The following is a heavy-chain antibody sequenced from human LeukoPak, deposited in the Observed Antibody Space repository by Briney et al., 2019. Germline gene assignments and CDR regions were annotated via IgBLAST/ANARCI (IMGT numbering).Heavy chain of an antibody. CDR3: ASTQHCSGGSCYTY. D-gene: IGHD2-15*01. CDR2: INHSGST. J-gene: IGHJ4*02. V-gene: IGHV4-34*01. Sequence: SSETLSLTCAVYGGSFSGYYWSWIRQPPGKGLEWIGEINHSGSTNYNPSLKSRVTISVDTSKNQFSLELSSVTAADTAVYYCASTQHCSGGSCYTYWGQGTLVTVSS. CDR1: GGSFSGYY.